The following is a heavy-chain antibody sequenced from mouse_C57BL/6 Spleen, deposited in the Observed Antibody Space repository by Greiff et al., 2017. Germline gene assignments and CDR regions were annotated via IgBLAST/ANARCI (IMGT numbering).Heavy chain of an antibody. CDR1: GYTFTDYY. Sequence: EVQLQQSGPELVKPGASVKISCKASGYTFTDYYMNWVKQSHGKSLEWIGDINPNNGGTSYNQKFKGKATLTVDKSSSTAYMELRSLTSEDSAVYYCARFLLTTVVPGAYWGQGTLVTVSA. D-gene: IGHD1-1*01. CDR2: INPNNGGT. V-gene: IGHV1-26*01. J-gene: IGHJ3*01. CDR3: ARFLLTTVVPGAY.